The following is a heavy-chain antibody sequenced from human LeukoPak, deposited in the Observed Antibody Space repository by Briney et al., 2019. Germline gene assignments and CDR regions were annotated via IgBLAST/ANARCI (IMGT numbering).Heavy chain of an antibody. J-gene: IGHJ4*02. D-gene: IGHD2-2*01. Sequence: SVKVSCKASGGTFSGYAISWVRQAPGQGLEWMGRIIPILGIANYAQKFQGRVTITADKSTSTAYMELSSLRSEDTAVYYCAREAHGDVVVPAAMYYFDYWGQGTLVTVSS. CDR2: IIPILGIA. V-gene: IGHV1-69*04. CDR1: GGTFSGYA. CDR3: AREAHGDVVVPAAMYYFDY.